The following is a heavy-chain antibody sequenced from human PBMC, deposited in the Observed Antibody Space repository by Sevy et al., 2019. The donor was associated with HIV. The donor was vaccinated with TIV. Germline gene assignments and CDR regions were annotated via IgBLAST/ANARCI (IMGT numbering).Heavy chain of an antibody. CDR3: ARACCSSGTFGVLGAFDF. CDR1: GDSVSSNIAA. CDR2: THYRSKWYN. Sequence: SQTLSLTCAISGDSVSSNIAAWNWIRQSPSRGLEWLGRTHYRSKWYNDYAVSVRGRITINPDRSKNQFSLQLNSVTPEDTAVYYCARACCSSGTFGVLGAFDFWGQGTMVTVSS. J-gene: IGHJ3*01. D-gene: IGHD2-15*01. V-gene: IGHV6-1*01.